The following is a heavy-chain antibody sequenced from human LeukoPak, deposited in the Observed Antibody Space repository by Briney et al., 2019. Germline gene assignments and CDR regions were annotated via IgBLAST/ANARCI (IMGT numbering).Heavy chain of an antibody. Sequence: TSETLSLTCAVYGGSFSGYYWSWIRQPPGKGLEWIGEINHSGSTNYNPSLKSRVTISVDTSKNQFSLKLSSVTAADTAVYYCARQAAGYCSSTSCYRAHNWFDPWGQGTLVTVSS. CDR3: ARQAAGYCSSTSCYRAHNWFDP. J-gene: IGHJ5*02. V-gene: IGHV4-34*01. D-gene: IGHD2-2*01. CDR2: INHSGST. CDR1: GGSFSGYY.